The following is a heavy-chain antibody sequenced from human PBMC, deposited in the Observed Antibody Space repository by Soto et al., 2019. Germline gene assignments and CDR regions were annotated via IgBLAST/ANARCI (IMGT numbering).Heavy chain of an antibody. Sequence: EVQLVESGGGLVKPGGSLRLSCAASGFTFSSYSMNWVRQAPGKGLEWVSSISSSSSYIYYADSVKGRFTISRDNAKNSLYLQVNSLRAEDTAVYYCARAIAAAGTSGPRDYWGQGTLVTVSS. CDR1: GFTFSSYS. CDR3: ARAIAAAGTSGPRDY. V-gene: IGHV3-21*01. J-gene: IGHJ4*02. CDR2: ISSSSSYI. D-gene: IGHD6-13*01.